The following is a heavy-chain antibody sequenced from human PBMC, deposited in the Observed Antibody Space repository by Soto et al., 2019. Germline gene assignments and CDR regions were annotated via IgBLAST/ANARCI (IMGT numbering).Heavy chain of an antibody. J-gene: IGHJ4*02. CDR2: ISYDGSNK. CDR3: ARVLGGMATVPFDY. D-gene: IGHD4-4*01. CDR1: GFTFSSYA. V-gene: IGHV3-30-3*01. Sequence: QVQLVESGGGVVQPGRSLRLSCAASGFTFSSYAMHWVRQAPGTGLEWVAVISYDGSNKYYADSVKGRFTISRDNSKNPLYLQMNSLRTEDTAVYYCARVLGGMATVPFDYWGQGALVTVSS.